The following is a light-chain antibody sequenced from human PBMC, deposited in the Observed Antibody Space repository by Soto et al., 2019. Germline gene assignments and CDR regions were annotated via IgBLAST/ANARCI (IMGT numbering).Light chain of an antibody. Sequence: DIQMTQSPATLSASVGDRVTITCRASQSISSWLAWYQQKPGKAPKLLIYKASSLESGVPSSFSGSGSGTEFTLTISSLQPDDFATYYCQQYNSYLWTFGPGTKVEIK. CDR2: KAS. CDR3: QQYNSYLWT. CDR1: QSISSW. V-gene: IGKV1-5*03. J-gene: IGKJ1*01.